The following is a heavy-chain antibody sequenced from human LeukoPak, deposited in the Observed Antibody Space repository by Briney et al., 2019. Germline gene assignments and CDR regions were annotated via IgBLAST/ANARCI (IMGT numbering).Heavy chain of an antibody. V-gene: IGHV3-7*01. D-gene: IGHD2-21*01. Sequence: GGSLRLSRAASGFTFSNYWMSWVRQAPGKGLEWVANIKEDGSEKYYEDSVKGRFTISRDNAKNLVYLQMNSLRAEDTAVYYCTRDNRYYYWGQGTVVTVSP. CDR2: IKEDGSEK. J-gene: IGHJ4*02. CDR1: GFTFSNYW. CDR3: TRDNRYYY.